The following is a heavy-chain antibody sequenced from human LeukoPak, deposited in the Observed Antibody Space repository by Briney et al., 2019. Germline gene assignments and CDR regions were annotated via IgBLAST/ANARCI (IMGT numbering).Heavy chain of an antibody. J-gene: IGHJ4*02. V-gene: IGHV1-18*01. Sequence: GASVKVSCKASGYTFTSYGISWVRQAPGQGLEWMGWISAYNGDTNYAQKLQGRVTMTTDTSTSTAYMELRSLRSDDTAVYYCARVYYYGSGSYSQSDYWGQGTLVTVSS. CDR1: GYTFTSYG. CDR2: ISAYNGDT. D-gene: IGHD3-10*01. CDR3: ARVYYYGSGSYSQSDY.